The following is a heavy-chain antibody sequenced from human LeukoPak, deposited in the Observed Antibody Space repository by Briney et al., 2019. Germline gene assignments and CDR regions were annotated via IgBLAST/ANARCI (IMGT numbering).Heavy chain of an antibody. V-gene: IGHV4-61*02. CDR3: ARTLRDGSGSYYFDY. D-gene: IGHD3-10*01. Sequence: PSETLSLTCTVSGGSISSGSYYWSWIRQPAGKGLEWIGRIYTSGSTNYNPSLKSRVTISVDTSKNQFSLKLSSVTAADTAVYYCARTLRDGSGSYYFDYWGQGTLVTVSS. CDR2: IYTSGST. CDR1: GGSISSGSYY. J-gene: IGHJ4*02.